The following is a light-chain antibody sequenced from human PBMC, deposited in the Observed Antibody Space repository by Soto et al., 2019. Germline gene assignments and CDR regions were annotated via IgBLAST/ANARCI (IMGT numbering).Light chain of an antibody. Sequence: QSVLTQPPSASGNPGQRVTISCSGSSSNIGSNYVYWYQQLPGTAPKLLIYRNNQRPSGVPDRFSDSKSGTSASLAISGLRSEHEADYYCAAWDDSLSGPLYGGGTKLTVL. CDR1: SSNIGSNY. V-gene: IGLV1-47*01. J-gene: IGLJ2*01. CDR2: RNN. CDR3: AAWDDSLSGPL.